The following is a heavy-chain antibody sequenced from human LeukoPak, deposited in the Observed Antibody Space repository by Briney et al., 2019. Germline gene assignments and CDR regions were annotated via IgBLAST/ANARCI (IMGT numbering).Heavy chain of an antibody. J-gene: IGHJ4*02. V-gene: IGHV1-3*01. D-gene: IGHD3-10*01. CDR3: ARDSYYGSGNDY. CDR2: INAGNGNT. Sequence: PSVKVSCKAPGYTFTSYAMHWVRQAPGQRLEWMGWINAGNGNTKYSQKFQGRVTITRDTSASTAYMELSSLRSEDTAVYYCARDSYYGSGNDYWGQGTLVTVSS. CDR1: GYTFTSYA.